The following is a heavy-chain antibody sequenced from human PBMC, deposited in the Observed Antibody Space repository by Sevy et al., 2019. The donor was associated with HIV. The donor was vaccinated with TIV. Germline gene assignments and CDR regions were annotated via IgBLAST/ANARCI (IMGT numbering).Heavy chain of an antibody. CDR3: ARIGYYDHLSEGFDY. Sequence: SETLSLTCTVSGDSISNYYWSWIRQPAGKGLQWIGRIYSSGNTNYNPSLKSRVTMSVDTSKNQFSLRLSSVTASDTSMYYCARIGYYDHLSEGFDYWGRGALVTVSS. CDR1: GDSISNYY. J-gene: IGHJ4*02. CDR2: IYSSGNT. V-gene: IGHV4-4*07. D-gene: IGHD3-16*01.